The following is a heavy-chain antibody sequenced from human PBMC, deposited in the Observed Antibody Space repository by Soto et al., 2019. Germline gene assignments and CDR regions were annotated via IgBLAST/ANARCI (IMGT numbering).Heavy chain of an antibody. CDR3: ARGAPYSSGWYENFDY. J-gene: IGHJ4*02. Sequence: SETLSLTCTVSGGSISSHYWNWIRQPPGKGLEWIGNIYYSGSTNYNPSLKSRVTISIDTSKNQLSLKLSSVTAADTAVYYCARGAPYSSGWYENFDYWGQGTLVTVSS. V-gene: IGHV4-59*11. CDR1: GGSISSHY. CDR2: IYYSGST. D-gene: IGHD6-19*01.